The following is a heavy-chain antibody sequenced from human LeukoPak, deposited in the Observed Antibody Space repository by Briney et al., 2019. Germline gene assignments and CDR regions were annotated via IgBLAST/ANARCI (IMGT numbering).Heavy chain of an antibody. V-gene: IGHV4-59*08. CDR2: IDNSGNT. J-gene: IGHJ4*02. CDR1: GVSISSYY. Sequence: SETLSLTCTVSGVSISSYYWSWIRQPPGKGPEWIGYIDNSGNTNYNPSLKSRVTISVDTSKNQFSLKLTSVTAADTAVYFCARIGASTLPYFDYWGQGTLVTVSS. CDR3: ARIGASTLPYFDY. D-gene: IGHD2-2*01.